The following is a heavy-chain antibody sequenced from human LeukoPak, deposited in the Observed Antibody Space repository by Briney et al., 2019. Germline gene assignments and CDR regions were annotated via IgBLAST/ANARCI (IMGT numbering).Heavy chain of an antibody. Sequence: GGSLRLSCAASEFTFSDYWMIWVRQAPGKGLEWVGFIRSKAYGGTTEYAASVKGRFTISRDDSKSIAYLQMNSLKTEDTAVYYCTRLIPEDAFDIWGQGTMVTVSS. CDR2: IRSKAYGGTT. V-gene: IGHV3-49*04. J-gene: IGHJ3*02. CDR3: TRLIPEDAFDI. CDR1: EFTFSDYW. D-gene: IGHD2-21*01.